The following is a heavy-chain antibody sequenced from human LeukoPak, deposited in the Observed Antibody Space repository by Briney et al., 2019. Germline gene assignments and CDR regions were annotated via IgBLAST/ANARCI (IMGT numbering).Heavy chain of an antibody. J-gene: IGHJ4*02. V-gene: IGHV1-24*01. D-gene: IGHD1-26*01. CDR2: FDPEDGET. CDR3: ASVPVVGATLEYYFDY. Sequence: ASVKVSCKVSGYTLTQLSMHWVRQAPGKGLEWMGGFDPEDGETIYAQEFQGRVTMTEDTSTDTAYMELSSLRSEDTAVYYCASVPVVGATLEYYFDYWGQGTLVTVSS. CDR1: GYTLTQLS.